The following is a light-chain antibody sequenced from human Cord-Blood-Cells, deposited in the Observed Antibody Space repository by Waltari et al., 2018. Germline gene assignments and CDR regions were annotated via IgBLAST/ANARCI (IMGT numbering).Light chain of an antibody. CDR1: SSHPASNY. CDR3: AAWDDSLSGWV. CDR2: RNN. Sequence: QSVLTQPPSASGTPGQRVTISCSGRSSHPASNYVFLYQQLPGPAPKPLIYRNNQRPSGVPDRFSGSKSGTSASLAISGLRSEDEADYYCAAWDDSLSGWVFGGGTKLTVL. J-gene: IGLJ3*02. V-gene: IGLV1-47*01.